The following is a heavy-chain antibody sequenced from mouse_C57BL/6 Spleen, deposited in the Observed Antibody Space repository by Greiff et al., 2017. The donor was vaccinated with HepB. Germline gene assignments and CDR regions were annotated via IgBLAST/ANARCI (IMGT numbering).Heavy chain of an antibody. CDR2: FYPGSGSI. Sequence: VQLQQSGAELVKPGASVKLSCKASGYTFTEYTIHWVKQRSGQGLERIGWFYPGSGSIKYNEKFKDKATLTAEKSSSTVYMELSRLTSEDSAVYFFTGHTGYDYGGSGYFDVCGTGRTVTVSS. V-gene: IGHV1-62-2*01. J-gene: IGHJ1*03. D-gene: IGHD2-4*01. CDR3: TGHTGYDYGGSGYFDV. CDR1: GYTFTEYT.